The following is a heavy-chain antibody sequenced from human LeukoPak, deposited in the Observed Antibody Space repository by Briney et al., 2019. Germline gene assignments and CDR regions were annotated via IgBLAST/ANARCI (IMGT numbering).Heavy chain of an antibody. Sequence: GESLKISCKGSGYSFTSYRIGWVRQMPGKGLEWMGIIYPGDSDTRYSPSFQGQVTISADKSISTAFLQWSGLKASDTAMYYCARRCISTACFDSWGQGTLVTVSS. CDR1: GYSFTSYR. D-gene: IGHD2-2*01. J-gene: IGHJ4*02. CDR2: IYPGDSDT. V-gene: IGHV5-51*01. CDR3: ARRCISTACFDS.